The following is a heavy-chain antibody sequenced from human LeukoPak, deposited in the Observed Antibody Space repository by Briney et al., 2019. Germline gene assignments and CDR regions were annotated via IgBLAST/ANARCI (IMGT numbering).Heavy chain of an antibody. J-gene: IGHJ1*01. V-gene: IGHV4-39*01. CDR1: GGSISSSSYY. CDR3: ARHTVYGSGSYLQYFQH. Sequence: PSETLSLTCTVSGGSISSSSYYWGWIRQPPGKGLEWIGSIYYSGSTYYNPSLKSRVTISVDTSKNQFSLKLSSVTAADTAVYYCARHTVYGSGSYLQYFQHWAQGTLVTVSS. CDR2: IYYSGST. D-gene: IGHD3-10*01.